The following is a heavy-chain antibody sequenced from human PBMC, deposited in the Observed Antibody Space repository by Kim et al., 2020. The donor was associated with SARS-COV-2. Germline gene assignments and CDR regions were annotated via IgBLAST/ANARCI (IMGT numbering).Heavy chain of an antibody. J-gene: IGHJ5*02. CDR2: IYPADSDT. CDR1: GYSFTSYW. V-gene: IGHV5-51*01. Sequence: GESLKISCQASGYSFTSYWIAWVRQMPGKGLEWMGVIYPADSDTRYNPPFQGQVTISVDKSISTAYLQWNSLKASDTALYYCARQKGWFGPWGQGTRVTV. CDR3: ARQKGWFGP.